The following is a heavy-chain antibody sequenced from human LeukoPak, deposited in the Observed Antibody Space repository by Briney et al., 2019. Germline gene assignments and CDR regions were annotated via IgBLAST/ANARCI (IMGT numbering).Heavy chain of an antibody. CDR3: ARPYTSGYRGAFDI. CDR1: GDSISSSDSS. CDR2: IYYSGST. D-gene: IGHD6-19*01. V-gene: IGHV4-39*07. Sequence: SETLSLTCTVSGDSISSSDSSWGWIRQPPGKGLEWIGTIYYSGSTYYNPSLKSRVTISVDTSKNQFSLKLSSVTAADTAVYYCARPYTSGYRGAFDIWGQGTMVTVSS. J-gene: IGHJ3*02.